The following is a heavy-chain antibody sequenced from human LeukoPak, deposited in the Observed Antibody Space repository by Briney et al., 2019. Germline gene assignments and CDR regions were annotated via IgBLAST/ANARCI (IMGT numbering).Heavy chain of an antibody. D-gene: IGHD6-13*01. Sequence: LSQTLSLTCTVSGGSISSGSYYWSWIRQPAGKGLEWIGRIYTSGSTNYNPSLKSRVTISVDTSKNQFSLKLSSVTAADTAVYYCARGPKAAAGDNWFDPWGQGTLVTVSS. CDR2: IYTSGST. V-gene: IGHV4-61*02. CDR1: GGSISSGSYY. CDR3: ARGPKAAAGDNWFDP. J-gene: IGHJ5*02.